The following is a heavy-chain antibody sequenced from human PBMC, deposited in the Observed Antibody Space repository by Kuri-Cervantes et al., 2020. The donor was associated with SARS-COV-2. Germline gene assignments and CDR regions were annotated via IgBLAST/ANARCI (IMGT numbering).Heavy chain of an antibody. CDR3: ATQDFDF. CDR2: ITAGGGT. V-gene: IGHV3-23*01. Sequence: GESLKISCAALEFRLGYSNMNWVRQAPGKGLEWVSTITAGGGTYYGDSVRGRLTISRDNAKNILFLQMNSLRAEDTAVYYFATQDFDFWGQGTLVTVSS. CDR1: EFRLGYSN. J-gene: IGHJ4*02.